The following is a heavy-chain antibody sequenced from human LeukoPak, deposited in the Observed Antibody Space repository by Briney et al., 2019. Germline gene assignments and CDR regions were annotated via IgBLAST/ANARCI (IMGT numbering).Heavy chain of an antibody. Sequence: GRSLRLSCAASGFTFSSYGMHWVRRAPGKGLEWVAVISYDGSRKYYADSVKGRFIISRDNSKNTLYLEMNSLRAEDTALYYCAKSDYYDSEGYWTYFDYWGQGTLVTVSS. CDR1: GFTFSSYG. V-gene: IGHV3-30*18. D-gene: IGHD3-10*01. CDR2: ISYDGSRK. CDR3: AKSDYYDSEGYWTYFDY. J-gene: IGHJ4*02.